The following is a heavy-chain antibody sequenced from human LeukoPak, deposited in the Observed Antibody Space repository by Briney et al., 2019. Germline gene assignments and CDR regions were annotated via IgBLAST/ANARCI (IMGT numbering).Heavy chain of an antibody. J-gene: IGHJ4*02. CDR1: GFTFSSYG. CDR3: AKVWGSGSYYSSIFDY. Sequence: GGSLRLSCAASGFTFSSYGMHWVRQAPGKGLEWVAFIRYDGSNKYYADSVKGRFTISRDNSKNTLYLPMNSLRAEDTAVYYCAKVWGSGSYYSSIFDYWGQGTLVTVSS. V-gene: IGHV3-30*02. CDR2: IRYDGSNK. D-gene: IGHD3-10*01.